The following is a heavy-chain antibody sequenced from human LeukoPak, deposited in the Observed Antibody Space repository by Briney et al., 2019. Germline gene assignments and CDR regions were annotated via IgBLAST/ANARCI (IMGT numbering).Heavy chain of an antibody. V-gene: IGHV3-23*01. D-gene: IGHD5-12*01. CDR3: ARGYPGAFWFDP. Sequence: GSLRLSCAASGFTFSSYAMSWVRQAPGKGLEWVSAISGSGGSTYYADSVKGRFTISRDNAKNTLYLQMNSLRGEDTAVYYCARGYPGAFWFDPWGQGTLVTVSS. CDR1: GFTFSSYA. J-gene: IGHJ5*02. CDR2: ISGSGGST.